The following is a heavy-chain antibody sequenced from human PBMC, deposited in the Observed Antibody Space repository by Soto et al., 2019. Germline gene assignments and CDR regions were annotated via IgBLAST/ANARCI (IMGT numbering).Heavy chain of an antibody. J-gene: IGHJ4*02. Sequence: GGSLRLSCVASGIEFSNYAMSWVRQAPGKGLEWVSAISGSGGSTYYADSVKGRFTISRDNSKNTLYLQMNSLRAEDTAVYYCAKAQHYDSSGYAHWGQGTLVTVSS. CDR3: AKAQHYDSSGYAH. D-gene: IGHD3-22*01. CDR2: ISGSGGST. V-gene: IGHV3-23*01. CDR1: GIEFSNYA.